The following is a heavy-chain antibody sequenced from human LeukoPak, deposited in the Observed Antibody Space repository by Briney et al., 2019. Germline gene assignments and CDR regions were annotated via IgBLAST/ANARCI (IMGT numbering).Heavy chain of an antibody. CDR1: GYTFTGYY. V-gene: IGHV1-2*02. J-gene: IGHJ5*02. CDR2: INPNSGGT. CDR3: GRGIQSFDP. Sequence: ASVKVSCKASGYTFTGYYMHWVRQAPGQGLEWMGWINPNSGGTNYAQKFQDRVTMTRDTSMSAAYMEISRLTYDDTAVYYCGRGIQSFDPWGQGTLVAVSS.